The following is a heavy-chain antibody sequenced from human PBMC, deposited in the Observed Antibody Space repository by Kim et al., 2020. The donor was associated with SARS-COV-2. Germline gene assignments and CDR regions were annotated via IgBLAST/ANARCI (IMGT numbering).Heavy chain of an antibody. D-gene: IGHD6-19*01. CDR2: IYYSGST. Sequence: SETLSLTCTVSGGSISSSSYYWGWIRQPPGKGLEWIGSIYYSGSTYYNPSLKSRVTISVDTSKNQFSLKLSSVTAADTAVYYCARQRHGAAVAGKAFDYWGQGTLVTVSS. V-gene: IGHV4-39*01. J-gene: IGHJ4*02. CDR3: ARQRHGAAVAGKAFDY. CDR1: GGSISSSSYY.